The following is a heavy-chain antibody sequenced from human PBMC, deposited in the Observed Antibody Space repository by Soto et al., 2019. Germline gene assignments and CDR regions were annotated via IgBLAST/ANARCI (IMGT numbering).Heavy chain of an antibody. CDR1: GYTFTSYA. D-gene: IGHD2-15*01. J-gene: IGHJ4*02. Sequence: ASVKVSCKASGYTFTSYAMHWVLQAPGQRLEWMGWVNAGNGNTKYSQKFQGRVTITRDTSASTAYMELSSLRSEDSAVYYCAGDLGGWPDYLGQGTLVTVSA. CDR3: AGDLGGWPDY. CDR2: VNAGNGNT. V-gene: IGHV1-3*01.